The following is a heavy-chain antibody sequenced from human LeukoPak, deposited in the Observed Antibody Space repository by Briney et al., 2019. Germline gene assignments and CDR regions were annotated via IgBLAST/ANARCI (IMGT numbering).Heavy chain of an antibody. V-gene: IGHV4-4*07. CDR3: ARGLVVGAARFDP. D-gene: IGHD3-22*01. CDR2: IYTSGST. Sequence: PSETLSLTCTVSGGSIRSYYRSWIRQPAGEGLEWIGRIYTSGSTNYNPSLKSRVTMSAGTSKNQFSLKLSSVTAADTAMYYCARGLVVGAARFDPWGQGTLAIVSS. J-gene: IGHJ5*02. CDR1: GGSIRSYY.